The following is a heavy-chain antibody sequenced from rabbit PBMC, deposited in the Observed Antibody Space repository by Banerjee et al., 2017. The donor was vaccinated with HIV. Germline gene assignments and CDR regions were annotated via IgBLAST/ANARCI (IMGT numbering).Heavy chain of an antibody. V-gene: IGHV1S45*01. Sequence: QEQLEESGGDLVKPEGSLTLTCTASGFSFSNKYVMCWVRQAPGKGLEWIACINTSSGNIVYATWAKGRFTISKTSSTTVTLQMTSLTAADTATYFCVRDLAGVIGWNFGLWGPGTLVTVS. CDR3: VRDLAGVIGWNFGL. J-gene: IGHJ6*01. CDR1: GFSFSNKYV. D-gene: IGHD4-1*01. CDR2: INTSSGNI.